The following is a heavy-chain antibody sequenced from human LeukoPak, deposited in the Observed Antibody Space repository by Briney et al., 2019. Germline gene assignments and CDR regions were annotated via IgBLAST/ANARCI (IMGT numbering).Heavy chain of an antibody. CDR2: ISSSSSYI. V-gene: IGHV3-21*01. CDR3: AKELGDFWSGYYGMDV. Sequence: PGGSLRLSCAASGFTFSSYSMNWVRQAPGKGLEWVSSISSSSSYIYYADSVKGRFTISRDNAKNSLYLQMNSLRAEDTAVYYCAKELGDFWSGYYGMDVWGQGTTVTVSS. J-gene: IGHJ6*02. CDR1: GFTFSSYS. D-gene: IGHD3-3*01.